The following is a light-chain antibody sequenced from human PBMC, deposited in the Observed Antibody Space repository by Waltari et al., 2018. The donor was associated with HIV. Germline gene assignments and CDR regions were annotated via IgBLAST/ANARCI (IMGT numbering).Light chain of an antibody. V-gene: IGLV3-21*04. CDR2: YDI. Sequence: SYMLTQPPSVSVAPGETARITCEGDNIGSRSVQWYQQKAGQAPVLVIYYDIDRPSGIPERFSGSNSDNTATLTISRVEAGDEADYYCQVWDGDSNYVVFGGGTKLTVL. CDR3: QVWDGDSNYVV. CDR1: NIGSRS. J-gene: IGLJ2*01.